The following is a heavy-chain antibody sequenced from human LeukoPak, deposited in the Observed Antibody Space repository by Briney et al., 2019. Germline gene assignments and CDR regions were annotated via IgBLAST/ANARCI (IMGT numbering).Heavy chain of an antibody. Sequence: GGSLRLSCAASGFTFSTSRMNWIRQAPGKGLEWVSSISSNSNCIYYADSLKGRFTISRDNAKNSLYLQMNSLRAEDTAVYYCAGSSGNYPGDYWGQGILVTVSS. J-gene: IGHJ4*02. CDR2: ISSNSNCI. CDR3: AGSSGNYPGDY. D-gene: IGHD1-26*01. V-gene: IGHV3-21*01. CDR1: GFTFSTSR.